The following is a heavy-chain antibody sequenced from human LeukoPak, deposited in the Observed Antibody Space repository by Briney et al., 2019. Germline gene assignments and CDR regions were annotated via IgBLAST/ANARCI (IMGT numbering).Heavy chain of an antibody. CDR1: GGSISSGGYY. V-gene: IGHV4-30-2*01. CDR2: IYHSGST. J-gene: IGHJ6*02. D-gene: IGHD3-9*01. CDR3: ATTREGYDILTGYYYGMGV. Sequence: PSETLSLTCTVSGGSISSGGYYWSWIRQPPGKGLEWIGYIYHSGSTYYNPSLKSRVTISVDTSKNQFSLKLSSVTAADTAVYYCATTREGYDILTGYYYGMGVWGQGTTVTVSS.